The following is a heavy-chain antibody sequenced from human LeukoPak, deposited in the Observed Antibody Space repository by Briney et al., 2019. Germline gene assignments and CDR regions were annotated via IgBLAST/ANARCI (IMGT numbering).Heavy chain of an antibody. D-gene: IGHD6-19*01. J-gene: IGHJ3*02. CDR2: ISGYNGNT. V-gene: IGHV1-18*01. CDR3: ARVNTIAVAGTRYLDAFDI. CDR1: GYTFTSYG. Sequence: ASVKVSCKASGYTFTSYGISWVRQAPGQGLDWMVWISGYNGNTNYAQKLQGRVTMTTDTSTSTAYMELRSLRSDDTAAYYCARVNTIAVAGTRYLDAFDIWGQGTMVTVSS.